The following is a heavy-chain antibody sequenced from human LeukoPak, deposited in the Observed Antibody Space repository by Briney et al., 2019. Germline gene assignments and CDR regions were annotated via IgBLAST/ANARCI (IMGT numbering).Heavy chain of an antibody. CDR3: ARKRYYYDSSGYTYYYYGMDV. Sequence: ASVKVSCKASGYTFTSYAMHWVRQAPGQRLEWMGWINAGNGNTKYSQKFQGRVTITRDTSASTAYMELSSLRSEDTAVYYCARKRYYYDSSGYTYYYYGMDVWGQGTTVTVSS. D-gene: IGHD3-22*01. CDR2: INAGNGNT. J-gene: IGHJ6*02. V-gene: IGHV1-3*01. CDR1: GYTFTSYA.